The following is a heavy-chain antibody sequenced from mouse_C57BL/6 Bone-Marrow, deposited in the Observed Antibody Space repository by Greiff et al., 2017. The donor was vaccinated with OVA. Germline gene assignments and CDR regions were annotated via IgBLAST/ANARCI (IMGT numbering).Heavy chain of an antibody. Sequence: EVKVEESGPGMVKPSQSLSLTCTVTGYSITSGYAWHWIRHFPENKLEWMGYISYSGSTNYNPSLKSRISITHDTSKNHFFLKLNSVTTEDTATYYCARELRFYYFDYWGQGTTLTVSS. J-gene: IGHJ2*01. V-gene: IGHV3-1*01. D-gene: IGHD1-1*01. CDR2: ISYSGST. CDR3: ARELRFYYFDY. CDR1: GYSITSGYA.